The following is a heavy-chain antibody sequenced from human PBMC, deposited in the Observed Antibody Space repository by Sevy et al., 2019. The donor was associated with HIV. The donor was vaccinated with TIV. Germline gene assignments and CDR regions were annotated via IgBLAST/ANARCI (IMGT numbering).Heavy chain of an antibody. CDR3: VSLFLSYRSGWSYFDY. D-gene: IGHD6-19*01. V-gene: IGHV3-66*02. CDR1: GFTSNNKN. CDR2: IFSSGST. Sequence: GGSLKLSCPISGFTSNNKNTIWFRQPPGKGLEWVSVIFSSGSTYYADSAKGRFTISRDNSKNTVDLQMNSVRAEDTAVYYCVSLFLSYRSGWSYFDYWGQGTLVTVSS. J-gene: IGHJ4*02.